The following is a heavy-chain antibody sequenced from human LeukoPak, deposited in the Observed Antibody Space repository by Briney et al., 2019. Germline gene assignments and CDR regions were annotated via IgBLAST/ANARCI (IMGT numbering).Heavy chain of an antibody. J-gene: IGHJ3*02. Sequence: ASVKVSCKASGGTFSSYAISWVRQAPGQGLEWMGGIIPIFGTANYAQKFQGRVTITTDESTSTAYMELSSLRSEDAAVYYCARSRNSNAFDIWGQGTMVTVSS. CDR3: ARSRNSNAFDI. CDR2: IIPIFGTA. V-gene: IGHV1-69*05. D-gene: IGHD4-23*01. CDR1: GGTFSSYA.